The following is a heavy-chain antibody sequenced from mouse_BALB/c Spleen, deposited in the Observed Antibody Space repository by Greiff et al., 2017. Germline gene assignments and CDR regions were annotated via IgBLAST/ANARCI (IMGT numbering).Heavy chain of an antibody. Sequence: EVKVVESGGGLVKPGGSLKLSCAASGFAFSSYDMSWVRQTPEKRLEWVAYISSGGGSTYYPDTVKGRFTISRDNAKNTLYLQMSSLKSEDTAMYYCARHDYGSSYGVMDYWGQGTSVTVSS. CDR2: ISSGGGST. CDR1: GFAFSSYD. CDR3: ARHDYGSSYGVMDY. V-gene: IGHV5-12-1*01. J-gene: IGHJ4*01. D-gene: IGHD1-1*01.